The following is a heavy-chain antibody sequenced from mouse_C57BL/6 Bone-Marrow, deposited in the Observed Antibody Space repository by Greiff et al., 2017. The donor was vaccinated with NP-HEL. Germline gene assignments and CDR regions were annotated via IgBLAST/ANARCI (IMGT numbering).Heavy chain of an antibody. Sequence: VQVVESGPELVKPGASVKISCKASGYAFSSSWMNWVKQRPGQGLEWIGRIYPGDGDTNYNGKFKGKATLTADKSSSTAYMQLSSLTSEDSAVYFCARSSSASYWYFDVWGTGTTVTVSS. D-gene: IGHD3-2*02. J-gene: IGHJ1*03. CDR1: GYAFSSSW. V-gene: IGHV1-82*01. CDR3: ARSSSASYWYFDV. CDR2: IYPGDGDT.